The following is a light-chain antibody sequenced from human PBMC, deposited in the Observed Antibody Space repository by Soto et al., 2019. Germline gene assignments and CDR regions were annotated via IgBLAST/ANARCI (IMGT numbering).Light chain of an antibody. CDR3: ATWDDSLNGHVV. CDR2: SNN. J-gene: IGLJ2*01. CDR1: RSNIGSNT. Sequence: QSVLTQPPSESGTPGQRVTISRSGSRSNIGSNTVNWYQQLPGTAPKFLIYSNNQRPSGVPKRFSGSKSGTSASLAISGLQSEDEADYYCATWDDSLNGHVVFGGGTKLTVL. V-gene: IGLV1-44*01.